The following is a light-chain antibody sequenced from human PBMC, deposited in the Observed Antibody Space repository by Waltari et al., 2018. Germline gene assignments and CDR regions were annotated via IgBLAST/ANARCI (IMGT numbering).Light chain of an antibody. CDR3: QVWDSSSDSHV. CDR1: DIGRKS. Sequence: SYVLTQPPSVSVAPGQTARFTCGGNDIGRKSVHWYQQKPGQAPVLVVYDESDRPSGSPERFSGSNSGNTATLTITRVEAGDEADYYCQVWDSSSDSHVFGSGTKVTVL. CDR2: DES. V-gene: IGLV3-21*02. J-gene: IGLJ1*01.